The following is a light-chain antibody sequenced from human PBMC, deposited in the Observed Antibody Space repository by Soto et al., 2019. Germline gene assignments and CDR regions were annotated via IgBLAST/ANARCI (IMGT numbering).Light chain of an antibody. J-gene: IGLJ3*02. CDR3: CSFAGTAWV. V-gene: IGLV2-11*01. CDR2: DVT. Sequence: QSVLTQPRSVSGSPGQSVTISCSGPSSDVGGYKYVSWYQPHPGKAPKLIIFDVTRRPSGVPDRLSGSKSGNTASLAISGLQVDDEADYYGCSFAGTAWVFGGGTKLTVL. CDR1: SSDVGGYKY.